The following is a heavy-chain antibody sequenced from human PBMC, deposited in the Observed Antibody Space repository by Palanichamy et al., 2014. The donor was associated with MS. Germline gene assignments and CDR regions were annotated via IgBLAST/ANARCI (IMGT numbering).Heavy chain of an antibody. V-gene: IGHV4-34*01. Sequence: VQLQQWGGRTVEAFGDPVPHLRCLWWVRSVVTYWSWIRQPPREGAWSGLGKVNHSGSTNYNPSLKSRVTISVDTSKNQFSLKLSSVTAADTAVYYCAREGLVELRPYWGQGTLVTVSS. J-gene: IGHJ4*02. CDR1: WVRSVVTY. CDR2: VNHSGST. D-gene: IGHD1-7*01. CDR3: AREGLVELRPY.